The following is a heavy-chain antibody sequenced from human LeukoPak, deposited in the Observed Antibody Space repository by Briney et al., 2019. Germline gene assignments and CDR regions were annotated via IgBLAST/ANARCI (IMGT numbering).Heavy chain of an antibody. CDR2: IKQDESEK. Sequence: GGSLRLSCAASGFTFSSYWMSWVRQAPGKGLEWVANIKQDESEKYYVDSLKGRFTISRDNAKNSLYLQMNSLRAEDTAVYYCARDKIEGPTRLDYWGQGILVTVSS. CDR1: GFTFSSYW. V-gene: IGHV3-7*01. D-gene: IGHD1-1*01. CDR3: ARDKIEGPTRLDY. J-gene: IGHJ4*02.